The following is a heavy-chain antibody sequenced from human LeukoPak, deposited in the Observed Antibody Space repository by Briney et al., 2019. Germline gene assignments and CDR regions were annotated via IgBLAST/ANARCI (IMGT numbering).Heavy chain of an antibody. Sequence: ASVKVSCKASGYTFTSYYMHWVRQAPGQGLEWMGIINPSGGSTSYAQKFQGRVTMTRDTSISTAYMELSRLRSDDTAVYYCAREVVAMQSDDYWGQGTLVTVSS. CDR1: GYTFTSYY. V-gene: IGHV1-46*01. D-gene: IGHD2-2*01. CDR2: INPSGGST. CDR3: AREVVAMQSDDY. J-gene: IGHJ4*02.